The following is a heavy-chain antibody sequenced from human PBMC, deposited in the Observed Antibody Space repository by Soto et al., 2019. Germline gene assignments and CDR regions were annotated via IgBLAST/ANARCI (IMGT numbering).Heavy chain of an antibody. Sequence: SQTLSLTCAISGDSVSSNSAAWNWIRQSPSRGLEWLGRTCYRSKWYNDYAVSVKSRITINPDTSKNQFSLQLNSVTPEDTAVYYCARDKSGPAYSGYDYFDYYYGMDVWGQGTTVTVS. CDR2: TCYRSKWYN. CDR1: GDSVSSNSAA. D-gene: IGHD5-12*01. V-gene: IGHV6-1*01. CDR3: ARDKSGPAYSGYDYFDYYYGMDV. J-gene: IGHJ6*02.